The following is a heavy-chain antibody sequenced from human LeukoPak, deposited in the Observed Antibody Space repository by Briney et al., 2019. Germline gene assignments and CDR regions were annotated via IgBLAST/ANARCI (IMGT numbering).Heavy chain of an antibody. D-gene: IGHD2-2*01. CDR3: ARGGDIVVVPAAMYVPYYFDY. CDR2: ISYDGSNK. J-gene: IGHJ4*02. Sequence: GRSLRLSCAASGFTFSSYAMLWVRQAPGKGLEWVAVISYDGSNKYYADSVKGRFTISRDNSKNTLYLQMNSLRAEDTAVYYCARGGDIVVVPAAMYVPYYFDYWGQGTLVTVSS. V-gene: IGHV3-30*04. CDR1: GFTFSSYA.